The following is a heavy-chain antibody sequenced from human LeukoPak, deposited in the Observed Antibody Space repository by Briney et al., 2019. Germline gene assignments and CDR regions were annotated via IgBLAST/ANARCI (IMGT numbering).Heavy chain of an antibody. CDR3: AISFNTVTTFAY. CDR1: GFTFSSYA. CDR2: ISGSGGST. Sequence: GGSLRLSCTASGFTFSSYAMSWVRQAPGKGLEWVSAISGSGGSTYYADSVKGRFTISRDNSKNTLYLQMNSLRAEDTAVYYCAISFNTVTTFAYWGQGTLVTVSS. J-gene: IGHJ4*02. V-gene: IGHV3-23*01. D-gene: IGHD4-17*01.